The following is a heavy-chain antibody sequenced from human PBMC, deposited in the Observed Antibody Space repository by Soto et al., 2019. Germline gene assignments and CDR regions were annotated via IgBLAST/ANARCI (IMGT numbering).Heavy chain of an antibody. CDR3: ARGASHNYYLDC. CDR2: IKGDGSST. J-gene: IGHJ4*02. CDR1: GFTFSTYW. V-gene: IGHV3-74*01. Sequence: EVQLVESGGDSVKPGGSLRLSCAASGFTFSTYWMHWVRQAPGEGLVWVSRIKGDGSSTSSADSMEGRFTISRDNAKNTVYLHINSLRADDKAVYSCARGASHNYYLDCWGQGTLVTVSS.